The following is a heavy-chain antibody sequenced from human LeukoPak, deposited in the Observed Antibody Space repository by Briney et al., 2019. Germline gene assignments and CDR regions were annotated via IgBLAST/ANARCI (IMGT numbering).Heavy chain of an antibody. V-gene: IGHV4-34*01. D-gene: IGHD6-13*01. Sequence: SETLSLTCAVYGGSFSGYYWSWIRQPPGKGLEWIGEINHSGSTNYNPSLKSRVTISVDTSKNQFSLKLSSVTAADTAVYYCARQMFGYSSSWYRYFQHWGQGTLVTVSS. CDR3: ARQMFGYSSSWYRYFQH. CDR2: INHSGST. CDR1: GGSFSGYY. J-gene: IGHJ1*01.